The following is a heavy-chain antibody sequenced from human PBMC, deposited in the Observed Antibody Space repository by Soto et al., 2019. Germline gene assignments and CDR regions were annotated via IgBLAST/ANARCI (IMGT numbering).Heavy chain of an antibody. CDR3: ARDCQFGVVEHGTDG. D-gene: IGHD3-3*01. CDR1: GFSFSSYE. V-gene: IGHV3-48*03. CDR2: ISSSGSTI. Sequence: XGSLRLSCAASGFSFSSYEMNGVRQAPGKGLEWVSYISSSGSTIYYADSVKGRFTISRDNAKNSLYLQMNSLRAEDTAVYYCARDCQFGVVEHGTDGWGQGTTVTVSS. J-gene: IGHJ6*02.